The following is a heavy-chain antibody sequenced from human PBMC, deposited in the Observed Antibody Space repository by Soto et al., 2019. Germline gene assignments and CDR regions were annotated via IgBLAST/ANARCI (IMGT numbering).Heavy chain of an antibody. D-gene: IGHD4-4*01. V-gene: IGHV3-30*18. Sequence: GGSLRLSCAASGFTFSSYGMHWVRQAPGKGLEWVAVISYDGSNKYYADSVKGRFTISRDNSKNTLYLQMNSLRAEDTAVYYCAKRGYSNYHWFDPWGQGT. CDR2: ISYDGSNK. J-gene: IGHJ5*02. CDR3: AKRGYSNYHWFDP. CDR1: GFTFSSYG.